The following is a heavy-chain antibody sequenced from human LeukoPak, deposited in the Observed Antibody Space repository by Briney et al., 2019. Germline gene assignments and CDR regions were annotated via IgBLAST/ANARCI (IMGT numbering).Heavy chain of an antibody. CDR1: GGSISSGGSS. D-gene: IGHD3-22*01. CDR2: IYHSGST. CDR3: ARGRYATYDSSGYYGVFFDY. V-gene: IGHV4-30-2*01. J-gene: IGHJ4*02. Sequence: SETLSLTCAVSGGSISSGGSSWSWIRQPPGKGLEWIGYIYHSGSTYYNPSLKSRVTISVDRSKNQFSLKLSSVTAADTAVYYCARGRYATYDSSGYYGVFFDYWGQGTLVTVSS.